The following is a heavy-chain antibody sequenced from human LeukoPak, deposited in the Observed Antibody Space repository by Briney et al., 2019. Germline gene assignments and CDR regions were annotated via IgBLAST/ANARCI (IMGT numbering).Heavy chain of an antibody. J-gene: IGHJ4*02. CDR3: ARAQLNYYDSSGYYPPFDY. D-gene: IGHD3-22*01. V-gene: IGHV3-48*04. Sequence: GGSLRLSCAASGFTFSSYSMNWVRQAPGKGLEWVSYISSSGSTIYYADSVKGRFTISRDNAENSLYLQMNSLRAEDTAVYYCARAQLNYYDSSGYYPPFDYWGQGTLVTVSS. CDR2: ISSSGSTI. CDR1: GFTFSSYS.